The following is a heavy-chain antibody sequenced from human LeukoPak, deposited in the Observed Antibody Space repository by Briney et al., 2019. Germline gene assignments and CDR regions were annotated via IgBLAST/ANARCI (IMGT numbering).Heavy chain of an antibody. D-gene: IGHD6-19*01. J-gene: IGHJ6*03. CDR3: ARGYSSGWAYCYYYYMDV. CDR1: GGSISSYY. CDR2: IYYSGST. Sequence: SETLSLTCTVSGGSISSYYWSWIRQPPGKGLEWIGYIYYSGSTNYNPSLKSRVTISVDTSKNQFSLKLSSVTAADTAVYYCARGYSSGWAYCYYYYMDVWGKGTTVTVSS. V-gene: IGHV4-59*12.